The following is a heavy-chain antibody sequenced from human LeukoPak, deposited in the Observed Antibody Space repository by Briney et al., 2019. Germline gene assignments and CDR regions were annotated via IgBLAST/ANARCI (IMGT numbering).Heavy chain of an antibody. CDR1: GGSISSSSSY. CDR3: ARRGRSPRHFYTAGADY. V-gene: IGHV4-39*01. Sequence: SETLSLTCTVSGGSISSSSSYWGWIRQPPGKGLEWIGCIYYSGSTYYNPSLKSRVTISVDTSKNQFCLKLSSVTAADTAVYYCARRGRSPRHFYTAGADYWGQGTLVTVSS. J-gene: IGHJ4*02. CDR2: IYYSGST. D-gene: IGHD1-26*01.